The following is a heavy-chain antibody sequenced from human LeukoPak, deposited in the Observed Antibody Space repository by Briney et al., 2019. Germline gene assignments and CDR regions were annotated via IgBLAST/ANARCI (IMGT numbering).Heavy chain of an antibody. V-gene: IGHV6-1*01. J-gene: IGHJ4*02. CDR2: TYYRPKWYN. CDR1: GDSVSSNSAA. D-gene: IGHD6-13*01. CDR3: ARGNEGSSWSPYYFDY. Sequence: SQTLSLTCALSGDSVSSNSAAWDWIRRSPSRGLEWLERTYYRPKWYNDYAVSVKSRITINPDTSKNQFSLQLNSVTPEDTAVYYCARGNEGSSWSPYYFDYWGQGTLVTVSS.